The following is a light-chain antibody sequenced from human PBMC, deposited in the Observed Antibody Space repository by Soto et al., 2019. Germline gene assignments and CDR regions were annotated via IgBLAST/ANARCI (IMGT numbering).Light chain of an antibody. J-gene: IGLJ2*01. Sequence: QSVVTQPPSVSGAPGQRVTISCTGRSSNIGAGYDVHWYQQFPGTAPKLLIYGNNNRPSGVTDRFSGSKSGTSASLDITGLQAEDEADYYCQSFDTRLNSVVFGGGTKVTVL. CDR2: GNN. V-gene: IGLV1-40*01. CDR1: SSNIGAGYD. CDR3: QSFDTRLNSVV.